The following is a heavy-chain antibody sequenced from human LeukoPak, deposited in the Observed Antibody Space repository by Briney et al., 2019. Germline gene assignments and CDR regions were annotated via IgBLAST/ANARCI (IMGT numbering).Heavy chain of an antibody. J-gene: IGHJ3*02. CDR1: GGSISSYY. D-gene: IGHD5-12*01. V-gene: IGHV4-59*08. CDR2: IYYSGST. Sequence: SETLSLTCTVSGGSISSYYWSWIRQPPGKGLEWIGYIYYSGSTNYNPSLKSRVTISVDTSKNQFSLKLSSVTAADTAVYYCARHYSGYERDAFDIWGQGTMVIVSS. CDR3: ARHYSGYERDAFDI.